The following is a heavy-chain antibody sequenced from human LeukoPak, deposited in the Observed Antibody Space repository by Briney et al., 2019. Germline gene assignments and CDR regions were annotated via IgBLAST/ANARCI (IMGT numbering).Heavy chain of an antibody. CDR3: ARDAAVAGPRPWFEP. D-gene: IGHD6-13*01. CDR2: IFDSGST. CDR1: GGSISSGGSY. V-gene: IGHV4-30-2*01. J-gene: IGHJ5*02. Sequence: SETLSLTCTVSGGSISSGGSYWSWLRQPPGKGLEWIGYIFDSGSTYYNPSLKRRATISVDTSQNQLSLKLTYVPPEDTAVYYCARDAAVAGPRPWFEPWGQGPVVPVSS.